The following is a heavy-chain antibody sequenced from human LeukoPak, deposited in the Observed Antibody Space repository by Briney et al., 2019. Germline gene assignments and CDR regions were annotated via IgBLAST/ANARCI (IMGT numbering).Heavy chain of an antibody. Sequence: PSETLSLTCAVYGGSFSGYYWSWIRQPPGKGLEWIGEINHSGSTNYNPSLKSRVTISVDTSKNQFSLKLSSVTAADTAVYYCARIGGWYGFDPWGQGTLVTVSS. CDR1: GGSFSGYY. CDR2: INHSGST. J-gene: IGHJ5*02. CDR3: ARIGGWYGFDP. V-gene: IGHV4-34*01. D-gene: IGHD6-19*01.